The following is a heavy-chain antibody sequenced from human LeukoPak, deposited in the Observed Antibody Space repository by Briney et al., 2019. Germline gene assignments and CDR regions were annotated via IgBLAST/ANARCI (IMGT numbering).Heavy chain of an antibody. Sequence: GGSLRLSCVASGFTFNTYGMHWVRQAPGKGLEWVAVISYDGSNKYYADSVKGRFTISRDNSKNTLYLQMNSLRAEDTAVYYCASLLERWDDWGQGTLVTVSS. CDR1: GFTFNTYG. J-gene: IGHJ4*02. CDR3: ASLLERWDD. V-gene: IGHV3-30*03. CDR2: ISYDGSNK. D-gene: IGHD1-1*01.